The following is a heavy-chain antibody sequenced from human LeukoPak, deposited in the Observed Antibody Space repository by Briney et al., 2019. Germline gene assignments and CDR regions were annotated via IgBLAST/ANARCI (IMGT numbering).Heavy chain of an antibody. Sequence: PGGSLRLSCAASGFTFTDSAMTWVRQAPGKGLEWVSAISTIGGATIYTDSVKDRFTISRDNSKNTLYLQMNSLRAEDTAIYYCAKGGNYAPLDYWGQGTLVTVSS. CDR1: GFTFTDSA. CDR3: AKGGNYAPLDY. V-gene: IGHV3-23*01. D-gene: IGHD1-7*01. CDR2: ISTIGGAT. J-gene: IGHJ4*02.